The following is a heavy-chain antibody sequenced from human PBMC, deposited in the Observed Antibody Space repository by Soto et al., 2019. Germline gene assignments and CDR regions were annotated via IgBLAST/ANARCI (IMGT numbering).Heavy chain of an antibody. Sequence: QVQLQESGPGLVKPSETLSLTCAVSGGSVGSRPYYWSWIRQPPGKGLEWIGYVAYTGTTNYNPSLKSRVTISVDTSKNQVSLKLTSVPAAATAVYYCAMAGNYRYFDYWGQGILVTVSS. CDR2: VAYTGTT. CDR3: AMAGNYRYFDY. D-gene: IGHD1-7*01. J-gene: IGHJ4*02. CDR1: GGSVGSRPYY. V-gene: IGHV4-61*01.